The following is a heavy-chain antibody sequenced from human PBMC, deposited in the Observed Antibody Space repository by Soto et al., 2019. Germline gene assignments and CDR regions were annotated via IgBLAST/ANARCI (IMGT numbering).Heavy chain of an antibody. CDR1: GFTFSNYA. Sequence: QVQLVESGGGVVQPGRSLRLSCAASGFTFSNYAMHWVRQAPGKGLEWGAVISYDGSNKYYADSVKGRFTISRDNSKNTLYLEINSLSPEDTAVNYCAREVRGSYRQLDYWGQGTLVTVSS. V-gene: IGHV3-30-3*01. J-gene: IGHJ4*02. CDR3: AREVRGSYRQLDY. CDR2: ISYDGSNK. D-gene: IGHD1-26*01.